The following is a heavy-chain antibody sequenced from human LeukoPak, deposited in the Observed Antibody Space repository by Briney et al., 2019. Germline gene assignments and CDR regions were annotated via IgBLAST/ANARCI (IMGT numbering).Heavy chain of an antibody. CDR1: GFTFSSYW. V-gene: IGHV3-74*01. CDR3: ARDSSVFQFDY. J-gene: IGHJ4*02. CDR2: INSDGSST. Sequence: GGSLRLSCAASGFTFSSYWMHWVRQAPGKGLVWVSRINSDGSSTSYADSVKGRFTISRDNAKNTLYLQMNSLRAEDMAVYYCARDSSVFQFDYWGQGTLVTVSS. D-gene: IGHD2-21*01.